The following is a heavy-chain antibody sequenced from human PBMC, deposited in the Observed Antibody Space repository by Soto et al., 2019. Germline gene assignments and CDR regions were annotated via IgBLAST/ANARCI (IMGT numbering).Heavy chain of an antibody. CDR1: GFTFSSYE. J-gene: IGHJ3*02. D-gene: IGHD3-16*01. Sequence: HLGGSLRLSCAASGFTFSSYEMNWVRQAPGKGLEWVSYISSSGSTIYYADSVKGRFTISRDNAKNSLYLQMNSLRAEDTAVYYCARTGGDDAFDIWGQGTMVTVSS. CDR2: ISSSGSTI. V-gene: IGHV3-48*03. CDR3: ARTGGDDAFDI.